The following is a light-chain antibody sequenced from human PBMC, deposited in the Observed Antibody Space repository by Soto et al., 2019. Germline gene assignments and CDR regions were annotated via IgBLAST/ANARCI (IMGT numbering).Light chain of an antibody. J-gene: IGKJ5*01. Sequence: EVVMTQSPATRSGSLGESATLSCRASQSVDGYLAWYQQKPGQAPRLLIYGASTRATGVTARFRGGGSGTEFTLTISSLQSEDSAVYYCQQYHKWPPITFGQGTRLEIK. CDR2: GAS. CDR1: QSVDGY. V-gene: IGKV3-15*01. CDR3: QQYHKWPPIT.